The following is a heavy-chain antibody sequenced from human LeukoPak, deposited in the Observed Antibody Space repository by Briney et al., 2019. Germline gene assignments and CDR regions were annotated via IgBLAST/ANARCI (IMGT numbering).Heavy chain of an antibody. D-gene: IGHD3-3*01. CDR2: IKQDGSEK. CDR1: GLTFSRYW. V-gene: IGHV3-7*01. J-gene: IGHJ4*02. Sequence: GGSLRLSCAASGLTFSRYWMTWFRQAPGKGLEWVANIKQDGSEKYYVDSVKGRFTISRDNAKNSLYLQMNTLRPEDTAVYYCARERQNKDFWSGGDYWGQGTLVTVSS. CDR3: ARERQNKDFWSGGDY.